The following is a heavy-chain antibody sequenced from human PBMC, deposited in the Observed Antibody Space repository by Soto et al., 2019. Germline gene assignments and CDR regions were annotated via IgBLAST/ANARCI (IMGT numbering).Heavy chain of an antibody. D-gene: IGHD2-15*01. V-gene: IGHV1-18*01. CDR1: GYTFTSYG. CDR2: ISAYNGNT. Sequence: ASVKVSCKASGYTFTSYGISWVRQAPGQGLEWMGWISAYNGNTNYAQKLQGRVTMTTDTSTSTAYMELRSLRSDDTAVYYCSSSKGYCSGGSCYSFHYWGQGTLVTVPS. CDR3: SSSKGYCSGGSCYSFHY. J-gene: IGHJ4*02.